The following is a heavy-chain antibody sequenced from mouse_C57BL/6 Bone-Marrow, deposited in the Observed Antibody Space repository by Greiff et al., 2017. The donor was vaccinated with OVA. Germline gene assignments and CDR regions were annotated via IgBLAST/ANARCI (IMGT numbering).Heavy chain of an antibody. Sequence: QVQLKESGPGILQPSQTLSLTCSFSGFSLSTFGMGVGWIRQPSGKGLEWLAHIGWDDGKYYNPALNSRLTISKDTSKNQVFLTIANVDTADTATYYCARIWYYYGLYYFDYWGQGTTLTVSS. V-gene: IGHV8-8*01. CDR3: ARIWYYYGLYYFDY. D-gene: IGHD1-1*01. CDR1: GFSLSTFGMG. CDR2: IGWDDGK. J-gene: IGHJ2*01.